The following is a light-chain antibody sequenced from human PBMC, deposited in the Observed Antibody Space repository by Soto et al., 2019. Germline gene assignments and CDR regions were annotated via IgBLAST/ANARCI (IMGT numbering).Light chain of an antibody. J-gene: IGKJ2*01. CDR3: QQSYSTPYT. CDR2: AAS. Sequence: DIQMTQSPSSLSASVGDRITITCRASQTISSYLNWYQQRPGKAPNLLIYAASSLRSGVPSRFSGRGYGTQCSLTISSLTPEDIAAYYCQQSYSTPYTFGQGTKLEIE. V-gene: IGKV1-39*01. CDR1: QTISSY.